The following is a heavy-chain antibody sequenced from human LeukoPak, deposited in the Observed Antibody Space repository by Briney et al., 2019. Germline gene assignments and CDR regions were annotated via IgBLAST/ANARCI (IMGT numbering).Heavy chain of an antibody. CDR3: ASGWRPGSGSYYNLWGYYYYGMDV. CDR2: INPNSGGT. CDR1: GYTFTGYY. D-gene: IGHD3-10*01. V-gene: IGHV1-2*06. Sequence: ASVKVSCKASGYTFTGYYMHRVRQAPGQGLEWMGRINPNSGGTSYAQKFQGRVTMTRDTSISTAYMELSRLRSDDTAVYYCASGWRPGSGSYYNLWGYYYYGMDVWGQGTTVTVSS. J-gene: IGHJ6*02.